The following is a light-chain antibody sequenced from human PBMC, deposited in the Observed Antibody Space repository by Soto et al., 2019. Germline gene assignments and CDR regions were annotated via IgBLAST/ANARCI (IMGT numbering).Light chain of an antibody. CDR3: QQYRGSPVT. Sequence: EIVLTQSPATLSLSPGERATLSCGASQSLSSRSLAWYQQKPGLAPRLLIYDASNRATSIPDRFSGIGSGTDFTLSIVRLEPEEFAVYYCQQYRGSPVTFGGGTNVEIK. CDR1: QSLSSRS. CDR2: DAS. V-gene: IGKV3D-20*01. J-gene: IGKJ4*01.